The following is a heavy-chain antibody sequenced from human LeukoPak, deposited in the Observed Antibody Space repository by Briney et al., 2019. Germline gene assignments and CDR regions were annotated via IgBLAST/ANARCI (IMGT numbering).Heavy chain of an antibody. Sequence: SETLSLTCTVSGGSISSYYWSWIRQPAGKGLEWIGRIYTSGSTNYNPSLKSRVTMSVDTSKNQFSLKLSSVTAADTAVYYCARDYCSSTSCQFNWFDPWGQGTLVTVSS. J-gene: IGHJ5*02. CDR1: GGSISSYY. CDR2: IYTSGST. V-gene: IGHV4-4*07. D-gene: IGHD2-2*01. CDR3: ARDYCSSTSCQFNWFDP.